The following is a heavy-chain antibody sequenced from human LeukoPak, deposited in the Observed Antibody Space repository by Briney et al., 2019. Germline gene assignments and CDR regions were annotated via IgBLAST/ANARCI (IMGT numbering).Heavy chain of an antibody. CDR1: GFTFSSYS. CDR3: AREGDYYGSGSYYQDGMDV. J-gene: IGHJ6*02. CDR2: ISSSSSYI. D-gene: IGHD3-10*01. Sequence: GGSLRLSCAASGFTFSSYSMNWVRQAPGKGLEWVSSISSSSSYIYYADSVKGRFTISRDNAKNSLYLQMNSLRAEDTAVYYCAREGDYYGSGSYYQDGMDVWGQGTTVTVSS. V-gene: IGHV3-21*01.